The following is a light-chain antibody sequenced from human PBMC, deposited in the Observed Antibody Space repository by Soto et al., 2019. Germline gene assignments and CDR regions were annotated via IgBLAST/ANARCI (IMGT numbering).Light chain of an antibody. Sequence: MTQPPSSLFSSVCDKIIITCLASLDVGSDVSCYHQKPGQAPKILIYAACKLYIGVTSRFSGSRSGTEFTLTISSLQPEDFASYYCLQDYGDSWTFGQGTKVDI. J-gene: IGKJ1*01. CDR2: AAC. CDR1: LDVGSD. CDR3: LQDYGDSWT. V-gene: IGKV1-6*01.